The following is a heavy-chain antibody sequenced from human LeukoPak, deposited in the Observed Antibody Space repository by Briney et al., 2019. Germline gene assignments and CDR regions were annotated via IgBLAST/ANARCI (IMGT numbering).Heavy chain of an antibody. D-gene: IGHD1-26*01. Sequence: ASVKVSCKASGYTFTSYDINWVRRATGQGLEWMGWMNPNSGNTGYAQKFQGRVTMTRNTSISTAYMELSSLRSEDTAVYYCARGPLGARFSDYWGQGTLVTVSS. CDR1: GYTFTSYD. J-gene: IGHJ4*02. CDR3: ARGPLGARFSDY. V-gene: IGHV1-8*01. CDR2: MNPNSGNT.